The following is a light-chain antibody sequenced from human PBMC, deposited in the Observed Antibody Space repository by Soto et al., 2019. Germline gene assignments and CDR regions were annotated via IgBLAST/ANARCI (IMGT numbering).Light chain of an antibody. V-gene: IGKV4-1*01. Sequence: DIVMTQSPDSLAASLGERATINCKSSQSVLLSSTHKNYLAWYQQKPGQPPKLLVYWASARESGVPDRFSGSGSETDFSLTISGLQAEDAAVYYRQHYSTFPRTFGQGTKVEIK. CDR2: WAS. J-gene: IGKJ1*01. CDR1: QSVLLSSTHKNY. CDR3: QHYSTFPRT.